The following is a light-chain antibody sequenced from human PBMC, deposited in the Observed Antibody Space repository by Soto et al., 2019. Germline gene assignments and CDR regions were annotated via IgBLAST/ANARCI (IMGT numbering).Light chain of an antibody. CDR1: SSNIGAGYA. Sequence: QSVLTQPPSVSGAPGQRLTIACTGSSSNIGAGYAVHWHQHLPGRAPKLLVYGDNNRPSGVPDRFSGPESGTSAYLTITGLQAEDEAHYYCQSYDTRLSAVVFGGGTKLTV. J-gene: IGLJ2*01. CDR3: QSYDTRLSAVV. CDR2: GDN. V-gene: IGLV1-40*01.